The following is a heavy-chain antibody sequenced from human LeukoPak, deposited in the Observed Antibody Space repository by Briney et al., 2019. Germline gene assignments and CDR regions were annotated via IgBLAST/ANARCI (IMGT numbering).Heavy chain of an antibody. CDR3: ARDSVLYGAGSYLVDY. CDR2: ISYDGSNK. V-gene: IGHV3-30*04. D-gene: IGHD3-10*01. CDR1: GFTFSSYA. Sequence: RGRSLRLSCAASGFTFSSYAMHWVGQAPGKGLEWVAVISYDGSNKYYADSVKGRFTISRDNSKNTLYLQMNSQRAEDTAVYYCARDSVLYGAGSYLVDYWGRGTLVTVSS. J-gene: IGHJ4*02.